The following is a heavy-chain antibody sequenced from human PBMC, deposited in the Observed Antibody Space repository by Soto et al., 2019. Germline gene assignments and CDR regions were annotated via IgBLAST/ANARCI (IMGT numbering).Heavy chain of an antibody. J-gene: IGHJ5*02. D-gene: IGHD6-19*01. V-gene: IGHV1-24*01. CDR1: GYTLTELS. CDR3: ATDNPDRIAVAENWFDP. CDR2: FDPEDGET. Sequence: ASVKVSCKVSGYTLTELSMHWVRQAPGKGLEWMGGFDPEDGETIYAQKFQGRVTMTEDTSTDTAYMELSSLRSEDTAVYYCATDNPDRIAVAENWFDPWGQGTLVTVSS.